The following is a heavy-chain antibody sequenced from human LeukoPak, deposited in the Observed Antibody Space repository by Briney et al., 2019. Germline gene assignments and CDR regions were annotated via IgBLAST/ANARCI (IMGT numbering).Heavy chain of an antibody. CDR3: ARMNTYGDKRWDYFDY. CDR1: GFKFSSYW. J-gene: IGHJ4*02. V-gene: IGHV3-74*01. D-gene: IGHD4-17*01. Sequence: GGSLRLSCAVSGFKFSSYWMNWVRQVPGKGLMWVAHINTNGDSANYADSVKGRFTISRDNAKNSLYLQMNSLRAEDTAVYYCARMNTYGDKRWDYFDYWGQGTLVTVSS. CDR2: INTNGDSA.